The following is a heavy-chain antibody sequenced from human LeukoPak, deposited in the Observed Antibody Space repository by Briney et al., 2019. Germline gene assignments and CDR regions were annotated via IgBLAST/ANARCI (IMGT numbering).Heavy chain of an antibody. Sequence: PGGSLRLSCAASGFAFSSYAMSWVRQAPGKGLEWVSAISGSGGSTYYADSVKGRFTISRDNSKNTLYLQMNSLRAEDTAVYYCAKGLRYFDWFYFDYWGQGTLVTVSS. V-gene: IGHV3-23*01. D-gene: IGHD3-9*01. J-gene: IGHJ4*02. CDR3: AKGLRYFDWFYFDY. CDR1: GFAFSSYA. CDR2: ISGSGGST.